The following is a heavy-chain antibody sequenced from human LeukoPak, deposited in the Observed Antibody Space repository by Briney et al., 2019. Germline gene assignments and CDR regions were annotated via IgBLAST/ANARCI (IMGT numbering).Heavy chain of an antibody. Sequence: GGSLRLSCAASGFTVSNNYMNWVRQAPGKGLEWVSYISSSSSSIYYADSVKGRFTISRDSAKNSLYLQMNGLRDEDTAVYYCARHLYRAFDYWGQGTLVTVSS. CDR1: GFTVSNNY. V-gene: IGHV3-48*02. D-gene: IGHD1-26*01. J-gene: IGHJ4*02. CDR3: ARHLYRAFDY. CDR2: ISSSSSSI.